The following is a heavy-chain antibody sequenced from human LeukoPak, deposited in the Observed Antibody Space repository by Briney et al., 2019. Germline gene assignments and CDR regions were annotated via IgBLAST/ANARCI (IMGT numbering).Heavy chain of an antibody. Sequence: TSETLSLTCTVSGGSISSYYWSWIRQPPGKGLEWIGYIYYSGSTNYNPSLKSRVTISVDTSKNQFSLKLSSVTAADTAVYYCAGMTYESRDGYPLGNFWYFDLWGRGTLVTVSS. D-gene: IGHD5-24*01. V-gene: IGHV4-59*08. CDR2: IYYSGST. CDR1: GGSISSYY. CDR3: AGMTYESRDGYPLGNFWYFDL. J-gene: IGHJ2*01.